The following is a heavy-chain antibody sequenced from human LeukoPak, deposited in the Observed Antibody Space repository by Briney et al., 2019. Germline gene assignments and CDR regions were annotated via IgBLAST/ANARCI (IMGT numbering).Heavy chain of an antibody. D-gene: IGHD3/OR15-3a*01. J-gene: IGHJ5*02. Sequence: ASVKVSCKASGYTFTGYYMHWVRQAPGQGLEWMGGIIPIFGTANYAQKFQGRVTITADESTSTAYMELSSLRSEDTAVYYCARDKINFLTGYSAANNWFDPWGQGTLVTVSS. V-gene: IGHV1-69*13. CDR1: GYTFTGYY. CDR3: ARDKINFLTGYSAANNWFDP. CDR2: IIPIFGTA.